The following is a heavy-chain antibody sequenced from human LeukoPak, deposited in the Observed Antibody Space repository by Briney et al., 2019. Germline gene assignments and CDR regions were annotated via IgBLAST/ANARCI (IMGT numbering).Heavy chain of an antibody. D-gene: IGHD3-22*01. V-gene: IGHV4-30-4*08. Sequence: PSETLSLTCTVSGGSISSGDYYWSWLRQPPGKGLEWIGYIYYSGSTYYNPSLKSRVTISVDTSKNQFSLKLSSVTAADTAVYYCARVSYYDSSGYSGFDYWGQGTLVTVSS. CDR3: ARVSYYDSSGYSGFDY. CDR1: GGSISSGDYY. CDR2: IYYSGST. J-gene: IGHJ4*02.